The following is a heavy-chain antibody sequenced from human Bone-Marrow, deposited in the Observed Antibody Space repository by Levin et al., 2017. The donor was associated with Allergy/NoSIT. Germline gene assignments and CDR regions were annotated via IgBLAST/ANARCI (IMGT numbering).Heavy chain of an antibody. V-gene: IGHV7-4-1*02. J-gene: IGHJ6*03. Sequence: GESLKISCKASGYTFTSYAMNWVRQAPGQGLEWMGWINTNTGNPTYAQGFTGRFVFSLDTSVSTAYLQISSLKAEDTAVYYCARSIVVVPAANSDYYYYMDVWGKGTTVTVSS. CDR1: GYTFTSYA. D-gene: IGHD2-2*01. CDR2: INTNTGNP. CDR3: ARSIVVVPAANSDYYYYMDV.